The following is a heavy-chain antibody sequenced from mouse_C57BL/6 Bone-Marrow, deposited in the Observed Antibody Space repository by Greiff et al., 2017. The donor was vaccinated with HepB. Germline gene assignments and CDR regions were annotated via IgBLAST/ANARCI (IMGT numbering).Heavy chain of an antibody. Sequence: VQVVESGPGLVAPSQSLSITCTVSGFSLTSYAISWVRQPPGKGLEWLGVIWTGGGTNYNSALKSRLSISKDNSKSQVFLKMNSLQTDDTARYYCARNFYDYYYAMDYWGQGTSVTVSS. CDR2: IWTGGGT. CDR1: GFSLTSYA. V-gene: IGHV2-9-1*01. CDR3: ARNFYDYYYAMDY. D-gene: IGHD2-4*01. J-gene: IGHJ4*01.